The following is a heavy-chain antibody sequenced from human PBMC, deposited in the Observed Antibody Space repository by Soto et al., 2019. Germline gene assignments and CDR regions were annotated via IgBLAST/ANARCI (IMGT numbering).Heavy chain of an antibody. V-gene: IGHV1-18*01. Sequence: QVQLVQSGADVKKPGASVKVSCKASGYTFTDYGISWVRQAPGQGLEWMGWISAYNGNTHYAQKHQGRVTMTTDTSTRTAYMELRSLRSDDTAVYYCAGGGSGTVLRGCDFWGQGTLVTVSS. CDR3: AGGGSGTVLRGCDF. CDR1: GYTFTDYG. D-gene: IGHD1-1*01. CDR2: ISAYNGNT. J-gene: IGHJ4*02.